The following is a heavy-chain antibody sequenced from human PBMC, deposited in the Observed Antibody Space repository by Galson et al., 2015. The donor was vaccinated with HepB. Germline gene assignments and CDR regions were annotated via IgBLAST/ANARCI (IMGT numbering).Heavy chain of an antibody. CDR2: ISSSGSTI. V-gene: IGHV3-11*01. CDR3: TRPWDVLRFLEWRYYDYVWGSYGSTYFDY. Sequence: SLRLSCAASGFTFSDYYMSWIRQAPGKGLEWVSYISSSGSTIYYADSVKGRFTISRDNAKNSLYLQMNSLRAEDTAVFYCTRPWDVLRFLEWRYYDYVWGSYGSTYFDYWGQGTLVTVSS. CDR1: GFTFSDYY. J-gene: IGHJ4*02. D-gene: IGHD3-16*02.